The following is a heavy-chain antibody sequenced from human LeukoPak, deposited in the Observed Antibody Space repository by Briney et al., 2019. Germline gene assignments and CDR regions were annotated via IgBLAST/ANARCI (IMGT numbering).Heavy chain of an antibody. CDR1: GFTFRNHG. J-gene: IGHJ4*02. Sequence: GGSLRLSCAASGFTFRNHGMDWVRQAPGKGLEWVAVIWYDGSNKYYADSVKGRFTVSRDNSKNTLYLQMNSLRAEDTAVYYCARDRSVDYFDYWGQGILVTVSS. CDR2: IWYDGSNK. CDR3: ARDRSVDYFDY. V-gene: IGHV3-33*01. D-gene: IGHD6-19*01.